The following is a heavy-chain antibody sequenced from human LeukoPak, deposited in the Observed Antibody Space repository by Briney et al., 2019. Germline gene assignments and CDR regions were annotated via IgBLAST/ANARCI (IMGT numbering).Heavy chain of an antibody. CDR3: ARGKTSQNIVTRTTYNWFDP. V-gene: IGHV3-21*01. D-gene: IGHD2/OR15-2a*01. CDR1: GFTFSSYN. CDR2: ISSSSDYI. J-gene: IGHJ5*02. Sequence: PGGSLRLSCAAPGFTFSSYNMNRVRQAPGKGLEWVSSISSSSDYIYYADSVKGRFTISRDNAKNSLYLQMKSLRAEDTAVYYCARGKTSQNIVTRTTYNWFDPWGQGTLVTVSS.